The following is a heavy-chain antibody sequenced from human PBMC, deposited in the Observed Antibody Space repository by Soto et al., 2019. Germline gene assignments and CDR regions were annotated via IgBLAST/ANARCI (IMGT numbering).Heavy chain of an antibody. Sequence: QVQLVQSGAEVKKPGSSVKVSCKASGDTFSRHTISWVRQAPGQGLEWMGRIIPILGIANYAQKFQGRVTITADKYTSTSYINLISLISEDTAVYYCATVAEMSTVTKGYYYYMDVWGKGTTVTVSS. D-gene: IGHD4-17*01. CDR2: IIPILGIA. CDR3: ATVAEMSTVTKGYYYYMDV. CDR1: GDTFSRHT. J-gene: IGHJ6*03. V-gene: IGHV1-69*02.